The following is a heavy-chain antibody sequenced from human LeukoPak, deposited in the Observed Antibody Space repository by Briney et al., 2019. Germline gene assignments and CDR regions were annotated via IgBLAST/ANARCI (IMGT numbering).Heavy chain of an antibody. CDR1: GFTFSSYG. CDR2: IWYDGSNK. D-gene: IGHD3-10*01. V-gene: IGHV3-33*01. J-gene: IGHJ3*02. Sequence: GALRLSCAASGFTFSSYGMHWVRQAPGKGLEWVAVIWYDGSNKYYADSVKGRFTISRDNSKNTLYLQMNSLRAEDTAVYYCARDRHYGSGSYHSYAFDIRGQGTMVTVSS. CDR3: ARDRHYGSGSYHSYAFDI.